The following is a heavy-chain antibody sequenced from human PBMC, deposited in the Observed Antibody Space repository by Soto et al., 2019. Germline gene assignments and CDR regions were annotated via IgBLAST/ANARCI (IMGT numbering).Heavy chain of an antibody. CDR1: GYTFTSYY. D-gene: IGHD3-10*01. J-gene: IGHJ6*02. CDR3: ARRIWFGELGDYYGMDV. CDR2: INPSGGST. Sequence: GASVKVSCKASGYTFTSYYMHWVRQAPGQGLEWMGIINPSGGSTSYAQKLQGRVTMTTDTSTSTAYMELRSLRSDDTAVYYCARRIWFGELGDYYGMDVWGQGTTVTVSS. V-gene: IGHV1-46*01.